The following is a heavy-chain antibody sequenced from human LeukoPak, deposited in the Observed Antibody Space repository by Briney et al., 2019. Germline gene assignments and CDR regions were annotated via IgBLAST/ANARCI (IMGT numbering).Heavy chain of an antibody. V-gene: IGHV3-69-1*01. CDR2: ISSSSTI. D-gene: IGHD6-19*01. Sequence: GGSLRLSCAASGFTFSDYDMHWVRQAPGKGLEWVSSISSSSTIYYADSVKGRFTISRDNAKNSLYLQMNSLRAEDTAVYYCARVEVAVAIDYWGQGTLVTVSS. CDR1: GFTFSDYD. J-gene: IGHJ4*02. CDR3: ARVEVAVAIDY.